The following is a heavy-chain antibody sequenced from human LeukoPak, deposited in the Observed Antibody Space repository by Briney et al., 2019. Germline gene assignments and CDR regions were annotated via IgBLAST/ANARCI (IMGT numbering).Heavy chain of an antibody. J-gene: IGHJ6*03. CDR3: ASQMAGPYYYYYYMDV. D-gene: IGHD2-8*01. Sequence: SETLSLTCTVSGGSISSGGYYWSWIRQPPGKGLEWIGYIYHSGSTYYNPSLKSRVTISVDRSKNQFSLKLSSVTAADTAVYYCASQMAGPYYYYYYMDVWGKGTTVTVSS. CDR1: GGSISSGGYY. CDR2: IYHSGST. V-gene: IGHV4-30-2*01.